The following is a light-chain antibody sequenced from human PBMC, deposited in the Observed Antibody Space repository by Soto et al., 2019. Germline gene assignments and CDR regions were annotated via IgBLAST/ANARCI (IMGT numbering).Light chain of an antibody. CDR1: QTVRNNF. CDR3: QQFNRYPRT. Sequence: EFVLTQSPATLSLSPGERATLSCRASQTVRNNFLAWHQQHPGQPPRLLFYDSSSGATGIPDRSSGGGSGKYFPLTISRLEPEDFAVYYCQQFNRYPRTFGQGTRVEIK. CDR2: DSS. J-gene: IGKJ1*01. V-gene: IGKV3-20*01.